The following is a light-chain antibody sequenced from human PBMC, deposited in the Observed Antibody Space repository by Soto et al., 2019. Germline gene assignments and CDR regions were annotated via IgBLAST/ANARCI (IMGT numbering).Light chain of an antibody. CDR3: QQFQSYALT. J-gene: IGKJ4*01. V-gene: IGKV1-13*02. CDR1: QGISSA. Sequence: AIQLTQSPSALSASVGDRVTITCRASQGISSALAWYQHKPGRAPRLLTYAASILQSGVSSRFSGSGSGTDFTLTISSLQPEDFATYYCQQFQSYALTFGGGTKLEIK. CDR2: AAS.